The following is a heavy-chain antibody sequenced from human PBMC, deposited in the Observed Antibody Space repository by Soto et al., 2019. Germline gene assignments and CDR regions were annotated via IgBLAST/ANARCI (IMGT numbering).Heavy chain of an antibody. D-gene: IGHD3-10*01. J-gene: IGHJ3*02. V-gene: IGHV4-34*01. Sequence: SETLSLTCAVYGGSFSGYYWSWIRQPPGKGLEWIGEINHSGSTNYNPSLKSRVTISVDTSKNQFSLKLSSVTAADTAVYYCARGSPRITFAFDIWGQGTMVTVSS. CDR3: ARGSPRITFAFDI. CDR2: INHSGST. CDR1: GGSFSGYY.